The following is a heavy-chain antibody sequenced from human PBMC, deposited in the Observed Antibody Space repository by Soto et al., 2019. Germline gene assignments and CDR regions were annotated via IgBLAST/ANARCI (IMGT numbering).Heavy chain of an antibody. Sequence: GGSLRLSCAAPGFTFSSYSMNWVRQAPGKGLEWVSYISNSSSTIYYADSVKGRFTISRDNAKNSLYLQMNSLRDEDTAVYYCARDSPGRYCSSTGCPRMDVWGQGTTVTVSS. J-gene: IGHJ6*02. CDR2: ISNSSSTI. CDR3: ARDSPGRYCSSTGCPRMDV. V-gene: IGHV3-48*02. CDR1: GFTFSSYS. D-gene: IGHD2-2*01.